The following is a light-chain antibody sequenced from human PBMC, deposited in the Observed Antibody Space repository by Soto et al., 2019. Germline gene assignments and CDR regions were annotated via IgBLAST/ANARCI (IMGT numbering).Light chain of an antibody. CDR3: QQYENLPV. J-gene: IGKJ5*01. CDR2: DAS. CDR1: QGISSY. V-gene: IGKV1-33*01. Sequence: IHLAHSPSSLSASLGDRVTITFRASQGISSYLAWYQQKPGKAPKLLIYDASILETGVPSRFSGSGSGTDFTFTISSLQPEDIATYYCQQYENLPVFGQGTRLEIK.